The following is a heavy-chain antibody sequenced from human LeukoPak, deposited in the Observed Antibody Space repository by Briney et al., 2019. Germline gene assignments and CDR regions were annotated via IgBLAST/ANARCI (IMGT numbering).Heavy chain of an antibody. CDR2: IYYSGST. Sequence: SETLSLTCAVSGGSISSGGYSWGWIRQPPGKGLEWIGSIYYSGSTYYNPSLKSRVTISVDTSKNQFSLKLSSVTAADTAVYYCASEGSPYGGNLPDAFDIWGQGTMVTVSS. CDR1: GGSISSGGYS. V-gene: IGHV4-39*01. D-gene: IGHD4-23*01. J-gene: IGHJ3*02. CDR3: ASEGSPYGGNLPDAFDI.